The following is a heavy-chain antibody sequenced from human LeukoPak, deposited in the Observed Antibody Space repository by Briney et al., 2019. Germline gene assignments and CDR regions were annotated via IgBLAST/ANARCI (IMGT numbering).Heavy chain of an antibody. CDR1: GGSISRYY. D-gene: IGHD3-10*01. CDR2: IYYSGRT. Sequence: SETLSLTCSVSGGSISRYYWNWIRQPPGKGLEWIGYIYYSGRTNYSPSLKSRVTISVDTSKNQFSLKLSSVTAADTAVYYCARHPYGSGAFDIWGQGAMVTVSS. V-gene: IGHV4-59*01. J-gene: IGHJ3*02. CDR3: ARHPYGSGAFDI.